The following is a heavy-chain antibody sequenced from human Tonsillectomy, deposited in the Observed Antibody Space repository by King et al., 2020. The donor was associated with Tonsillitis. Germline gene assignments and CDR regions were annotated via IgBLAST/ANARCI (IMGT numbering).Heavy chain of an antibody. CDR2: IYYSGST. V-gene: IGHV4-31*03. D-gene: IGHD1-7*01. J-gene: IGHJ6*03. CDR3: ARDRPGELGGGGYYYYMDV. CDR1: GGSISSGGYY. Sequence: PLQESGPGLVKPSQTLSLTCTVSGGSISSGGYYWSWIRQHPGKGLEWIGYIYYSGSTYYNPSLKSRVTISVDTSKNQFSLKLSSVTAADTAVYYCARDRPGELGGGGYYYYMDVWGKGTTVTVSS.